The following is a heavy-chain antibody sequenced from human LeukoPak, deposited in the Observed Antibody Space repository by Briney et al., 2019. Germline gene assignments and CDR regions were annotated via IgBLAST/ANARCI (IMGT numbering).Heavy chain of an antibody. Sequence: ASVKVSCKASGYTFTSYYMHWVRQAPGQGLEWMGIINPSGGSTSNAQKFQGRVTMTRDMSTSTVYMGLSSLRSEDTAVYYCAREGTTTVVTMAFDYWGQGTLVTVSS. D-gene: IGHD4-23*01. V-gene: IGHV1-46*01. CDR1: GYTFTSYY. CDR2: INPSGGST. J-gene: IGHJ4*02. CDR3: AREGTTTVVTMAFDY.